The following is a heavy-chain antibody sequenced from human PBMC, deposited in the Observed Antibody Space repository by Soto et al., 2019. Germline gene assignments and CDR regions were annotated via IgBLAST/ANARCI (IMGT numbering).Heavy chain of an antibody. Sequence: GESLKISCKGSGYSFTSYWIGWVRQMPGKGLEWMGIIYPGDSDTRYSPSFQGQVTISADKSISTAYLQWSSLKASDTAMYYWAGGAGYSSAYRLRGGGAFDIWGQGTMVTVSS. CDR3: AGGAGYSSAYRLRGGGAFDI. D-gene: IGHD6-19*01. CDR1: GYSFTSYW. J-gene: IGHJ3*02. V-gene: IGHV5-51*01. CDR2: IYPGDSDT.